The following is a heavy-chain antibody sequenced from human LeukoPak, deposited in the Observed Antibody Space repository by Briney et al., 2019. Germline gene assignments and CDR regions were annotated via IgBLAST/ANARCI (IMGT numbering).Heavy chain of an antibody. D-gene: IGHD2-8*01. J-gene: IGHJ4*02. CDR1: GGTFSSYA. V-gene: IGHV1-69*13. CDR3: ASDAPCTNGVCYFDY. Sequence: SVKVSCKASGGTFSSYAISWVRQAPGQGLEWMGGIIPIFGTANYAQKFQGRVTITADESTSTAYMELSSLRSEDTAVYYCASDAPCTNGVCYFDYWGQGTLVTVSS. CDR2: IIPIFGTA.